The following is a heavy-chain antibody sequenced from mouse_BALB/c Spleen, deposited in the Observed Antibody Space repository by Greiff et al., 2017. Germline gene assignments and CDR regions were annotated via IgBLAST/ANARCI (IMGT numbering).Heavy chain of an antibody. CDR1: GFTFSSYA. D-gene: IGHD4-1*01. J-gene: IGHJ4*01. Sequence: EVKLMESGGGLVKPGGSLKLSCAASGFTFSSYAMSWVRQSPEKRLEWVAEISSGGSYTYYPDTVTGRFTISRDNAKNTLYLEMSSLRSEDTAMYYCARETGYYAMDYWGQGTSVTVSS. V-gene: IGHV5-9-4*01. CDR3: ARETGYYAMDY. CDR2: ISSGGSYT.